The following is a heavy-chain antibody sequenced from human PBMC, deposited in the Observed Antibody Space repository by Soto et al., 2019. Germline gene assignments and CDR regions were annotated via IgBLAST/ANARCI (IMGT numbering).Heavy chain of an antibody. J-gene: IGHJ6*03. CDR3: AVVVVPAGHHYYYYYLDF. Sequence: ASVKVSCKASGYTFTSYDINWVRQATGQGLEWMGWVNPNSGNTGYAQKFQGRVTMTRNTSISTAYMELSSLRSEDTAVYYCAVVVVPAGHHYYYYYLDFWGKGTSVTVSS. CDR1: GYTFTSYD. CDR2: VNPNSGNT. V-gene: IGHV1-8*01. D-gene: IGHD2-2*01.